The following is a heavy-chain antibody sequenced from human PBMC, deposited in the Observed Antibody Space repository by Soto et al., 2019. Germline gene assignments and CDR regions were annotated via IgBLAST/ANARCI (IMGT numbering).Heavy chain of an antibody. CDR2: IYYSGST. CDR1: GGSMSRYY. CDR3: ARSMTTVVTLDY. D-gene: IGHD4-17*01. Sequence: SETLSLTCTVSGGSMSRYYWSWIRQSPGKGLEWIGYIYYSGSTYYNPSLKSRVTISVDTSKNQFSLKLSSVTAADTAVYYCARSMTTVVTLDYWGQGTLVTVSS. J-gene: IGHJ4*02. V-gene: IGHV4-59*04.